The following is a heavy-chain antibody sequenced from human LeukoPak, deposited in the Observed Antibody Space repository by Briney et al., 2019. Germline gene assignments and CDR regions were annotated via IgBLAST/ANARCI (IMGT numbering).Heavy chain of an antibody. J-gene: IGHJ4*02. CDR1: GYTFTSYD. Sequence: ASVKVSCKASGYTFTSYDINWVRQATGQGLEWMGWMNPNSGNTGYAQKFQGRVTMTRNTSISTAYMELSSLRPEDTAVYYCARGRTITIFGVVIARGFDYWGQGTLVTVSS. V-gene: IGHV1-8*01. D-gene: IGHD3-3*01. CDR2: MNPNSGNT. CDR3: ARGRTITIFGVVIARGFDY.